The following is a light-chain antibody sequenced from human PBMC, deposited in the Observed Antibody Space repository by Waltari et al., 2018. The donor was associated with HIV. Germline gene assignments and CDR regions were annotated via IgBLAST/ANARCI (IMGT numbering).Light chain of an antibody. CDR1: SSDVGRYDL. CDR2: EVT. Sequence: QSALTQPASVSGSPGQSITISCTVTSSDVGRYDLLSWYQQHAGKAPKLMIYEVTKRPAGVSNRFSGSKSGNTASLTISGLQAEDEADYYCCSYGGSSTFVVFGGGTKLTVL. V-gene: IGLV2-23*02. J-gene: IGLJ3*02. CDR3: CSYGGSSTFVV.